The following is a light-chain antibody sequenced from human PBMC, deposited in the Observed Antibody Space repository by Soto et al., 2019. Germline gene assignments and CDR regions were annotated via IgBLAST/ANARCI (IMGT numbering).Light chain of an antibody. CDR2: GAT. J-gene: IGKJ1*01. V-gene: IGKV3-20*01. CDR3: HQFDSSVT. Sequence: EMGLTQPPASLPFSPGERATLSGRASQSVSSIFLAWNPQRPGQAPRPLMYGATSRATGSPERFSGSGSGTDFTLTISRLEPEDFAVDYCHQFDSSVTFGQGTKVDIK. CDR1: QSVSSIF.